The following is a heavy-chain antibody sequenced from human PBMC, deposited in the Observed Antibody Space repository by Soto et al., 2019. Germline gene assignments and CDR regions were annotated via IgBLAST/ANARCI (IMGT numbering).Heavy chain of an antibody. J-gene: IGHJ4*02. CDR3: ARGYDVNSGLDY. Sequence: QVQLVQSGAEVKKPGPSVKVSCQASGGTFRGYAISWVRQAPGQGLEWLAGILPTSVRPNYAQKFQGRVTLTADESTNTAFLELRSLRSADTAVYYCARGYDVNSGLDYWGQGTLVTVSS. V-gene: IGHV1-69*01. CDR1: GGTFRGYA. D-gene: IGHD3-22*01. CDR2: ILPTSVRP.